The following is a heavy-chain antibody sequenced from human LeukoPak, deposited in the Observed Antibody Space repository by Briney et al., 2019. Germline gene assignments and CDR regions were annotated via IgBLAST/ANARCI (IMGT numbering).Heavy chain of an antibody. J-gene: IGHJ5*02. V-gene: IGHV4-39*01. CDR2: IYYSGST. D-gene: IGHD5-12*01. CDR1: GGSISSSSYY. CDR3: ARGGGYGRDWFDP. Sequence: SETLSLTCTVSGGSISSSSYYWGWSRQPPGKGPEWIGSIYYSGSTYHNPSLKSRVTISVDTSKNQFSLKLSSVTAADTAVYYCARGGGYGRDWFDPWGQGTLVTVSS.